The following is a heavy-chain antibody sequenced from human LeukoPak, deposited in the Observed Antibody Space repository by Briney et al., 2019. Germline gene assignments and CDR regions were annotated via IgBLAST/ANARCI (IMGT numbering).Heavy chain of an antibody. V-gene: IGHV3-30-3*01. CDR1: GFTFSSYA. Sequence: GGSLRLSCAASGFTFSSYAMHWVRQAPGKGLEWVAVISYDGSNKYYAESVRGRFTISRDNAKNSLYLQMNSLRAEDTAVYYCARGGGYFDNWGQGTLVTVS. J-gene: IGHJ4*02. CDR2: ISYDGSNK. CDR3: ARGGGYFDN.